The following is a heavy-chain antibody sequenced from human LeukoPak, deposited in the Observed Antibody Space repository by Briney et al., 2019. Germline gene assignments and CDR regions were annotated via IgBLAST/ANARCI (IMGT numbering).Heavy chain of an antibody. CDR3: GRWAAELLLDY. J-gene: IGHJ4*02. CDR2: IYHSGST. CDR1: GGSISSGGYY. Sequence: SENLSLTCTVSGGSISSGGYYWSWIRQPPGKGLEWIGYIYHSGSTYYNPFLKSRVTISVDTSKNQFTLKLSSVTAADTAVYYCGRWAAELLLDYWGQGTLVTVSS. D-gene: IGHD2-15*01. V-gene: IGHV4-30-2*05.